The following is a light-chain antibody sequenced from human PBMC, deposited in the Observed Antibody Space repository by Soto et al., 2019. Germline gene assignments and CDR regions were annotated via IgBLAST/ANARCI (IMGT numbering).Light chain of an antibody. CDR3: ADWDEALNGVI. V-gene: IGLV1-44*01. CDR1: SSNIGDGP. CDR2: SND. J-gene: IGLJ2*01. Sequence: QSVLTQPPSASGTPGQRVTISCSGSSSNIGDGPLNWFQQFPGMAPSLLIYSNDHRPSGVPNRFLCSKSGTSASLAISGLQSEADADYYSADWDEALNGVIFGGGTRRTVL.